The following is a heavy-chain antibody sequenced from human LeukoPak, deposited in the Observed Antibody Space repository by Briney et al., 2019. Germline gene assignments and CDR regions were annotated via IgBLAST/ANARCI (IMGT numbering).Heavy chain of an antibody. Sequence: PSETLSLTCAVYGGSFSGYYWSWIRQPPGKGLEWIGEINHSGSTNYNPSLKSRVTISVDTSKNQFSLKLSSVTAADTAVYYCAREYLGGYLIYWGQGTLVTVSS. CDR2: INHSGST. CDR3: AREYLGGYLIY. J-gene: IGHJ4*02. V-gene: IGHV4-34*01. D-gene: IGHD3-16*02. CDR1: GGSFSGYY.